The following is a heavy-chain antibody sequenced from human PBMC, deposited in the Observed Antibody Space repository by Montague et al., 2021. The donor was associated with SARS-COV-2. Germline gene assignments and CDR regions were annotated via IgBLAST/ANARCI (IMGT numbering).Heavy chain of an antibody. Sequence: TLSLTCTVSGASISTGIYYWSWIRQPAGKGLEWIGRIRTTGHTDYNSSLESRVFMSVDTSTNQFSLSLTSVTVADTAVYYCASSYGSGYYGFDYWGQGIPVTVSS. CDR1: GASISTGIYY. V-gene: IGHV4-61*02. CDR3: ASSYGSGYYGFDY. CDR2: IRTTGHT. D-gene: IGHD3-10*01. J-gene: IGHJ4*02.